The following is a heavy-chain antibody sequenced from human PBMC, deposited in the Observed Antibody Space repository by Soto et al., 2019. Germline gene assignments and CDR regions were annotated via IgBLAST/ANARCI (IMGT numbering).Heavy chain of an antibody. J-gene: IGHJ4*02. CDR1: GFTFSSYW. CDR3: TRDSGGKGAY. V-gene: IGHV3-74*01. Sequence: GGSLRLSCAASGFTFSSYWMHWVRQVPGKGLLWVSRIDEYGSTINYADSVKGRFTISTDNARNTLYLEMNSLRAEDTALYYCTRDSGGKGAYWGQGTLVTVYS. CDR2: IDEYGSTI. D-gene: IGHD3-16*01.